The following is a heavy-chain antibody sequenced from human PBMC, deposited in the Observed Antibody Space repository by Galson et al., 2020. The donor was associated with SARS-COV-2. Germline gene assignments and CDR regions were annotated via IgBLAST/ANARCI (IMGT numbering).Heavy chain of an antibody. D-gene: IGHD3-22*01. CDR2: INSDGSST. V-gene: IGHV3-74*01. J-gene: IGHJ3*02. CDR3: ARGDMTVLLGYAFDI. Sequence: TGGSLRLSCAASGFTLSSYWMHWVRQAPGKGLVWVSRINSDGSSTTYADSVKGRFTISRDNAKNTLYLQMNSLRAEDTAVYYCARGDMTVLLGYAFDIWGQGTVVTVAS. CDR1: GFTLSSYW.